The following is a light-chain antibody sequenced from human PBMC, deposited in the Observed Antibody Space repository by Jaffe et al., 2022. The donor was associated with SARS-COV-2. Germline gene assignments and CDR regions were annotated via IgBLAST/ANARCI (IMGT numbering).Light chain of an antibody. CDR3: AAWDDSLTGVL. CDR1: SSNIGSNT. Sequence: QSVLTQPPSASGTPGQRVTISCSGSSSNIGSNTVNWYQQFPGAAPKLLIYSNSQRPSGVPDRFSGSKSGSSASLAISGLQSEDEADYYCAAWDDSLTGVLFGGGTKLTVL. CDR2: SNS. V-gene: IGLV1-44*01. J-gene: IGLJ2*01.